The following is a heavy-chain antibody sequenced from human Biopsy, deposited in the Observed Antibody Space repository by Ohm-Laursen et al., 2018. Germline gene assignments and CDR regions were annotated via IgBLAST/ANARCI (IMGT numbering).Heavy chain of an antibody. D-gene: IGHD1-26*01. Sequence: GTLSLTCAVYVGSFSGYYWTWIRQPPGKGLEWIGEINHSGSTNYNPSLKSRVSISVDTSKSHFSLNLNSVTAADTAVYYCAGIVLGPTNDAFDIWGQGTMVTVSS. V-gene: IGHV4-34*01. CDR2: INHSGST. J-gene: IGHJ3*02. CDR1: VGSFSGYY. CDR3: AGIVLGPTNDAFDI.